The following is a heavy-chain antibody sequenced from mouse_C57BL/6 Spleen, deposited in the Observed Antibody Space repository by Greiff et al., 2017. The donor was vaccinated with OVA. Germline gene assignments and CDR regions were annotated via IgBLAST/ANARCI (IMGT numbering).Heavy chain of an antibody. CDR2: IDPSDSET. J-gene: IGHJ1*03. D-gene: IGHD1-1*01. CDR1: GYTFTSYW. V-gene: IGHV1-52*01. Sequence: QVQLQQPGAELVRPGSSVKLSCKASGYTFTSYWMHWVKQRPIQGLEWIGNIDPSDSETHYNQKFKDKATLTVDKSSSTAYMQLSSLTSEDSAVYYCARRGLLLRSLEVWGTGTTVTVSS. CDR3: ARRGLLLRSLEV.